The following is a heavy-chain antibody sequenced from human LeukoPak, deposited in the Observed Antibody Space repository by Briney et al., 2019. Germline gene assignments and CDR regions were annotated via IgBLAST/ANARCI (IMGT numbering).Heavy chain of an antibody. Sequence: SVKVSCKASGGTFSSYAISWVRQAPGQGLEWMGRIAPIFGTANYAQKFQGRVTITTDESTSTAYMELSSLRSEDTAVYYCASNYYDSSGYYRDDAFDIWGQGTMVTVSS. D-gene: IGHD3-22*01. J-gene: IGHJ3*02. CDR2: IAPIFGTA. V-gene: IGHV1-69*05. CDR1: GGTFSSYA. CDR3: ASNYYDSSGYYRDDAFDI.